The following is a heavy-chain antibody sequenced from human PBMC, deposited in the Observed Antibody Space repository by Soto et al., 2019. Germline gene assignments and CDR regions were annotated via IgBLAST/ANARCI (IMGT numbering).Heavy chain of an antibody. Sequence: GGSLRLSCAASGFTFSSYAMSWVRQAPGKGLEWVSSINRNDGSTYYADSVKGRFTISRDNSKNTLSLQMNSLRAEDTAVYYCAKNYYFDYWGQGTLVTVSS. V-gene: IGHV3-23*01. CDR3: AKNYYFDY. J-gene: IGHJ4*02. CDR1: GFTFSSYA. CDR2: INRNDGST.